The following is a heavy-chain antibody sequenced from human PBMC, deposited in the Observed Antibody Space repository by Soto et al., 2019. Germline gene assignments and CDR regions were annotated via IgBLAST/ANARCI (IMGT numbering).Heavy chain of an antibody. Sequence: PSESLSRNYSSSGCVIRSCYYHIRWGRPPPRESLHYMGVLCSCGGTIYNPSLKSRVIISVDMLKSQFSLTLTSVTAADTAIYYCARLDNSGTSQSFDYWGPGVQVTVSS. J-gene: IGHJ4*02. V-gene: IGHV4-4*08. CDR1: GCVIRSCYY. CDR3: ARLDNSGTSQSFDY. D-gene: IGHD1-26*01. CDR2: LCSCGGT.